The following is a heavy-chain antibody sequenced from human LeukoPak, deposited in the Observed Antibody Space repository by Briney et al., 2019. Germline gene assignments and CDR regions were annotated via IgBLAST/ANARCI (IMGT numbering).Heavy chain of an antibody. Sequence: GGSLRLSCAASGFTFSGSAMHWVRQASGKGLEWVGRIRSKANSYATAYAASVKGRFTISRDDSKNTAYLQMNSLKTEDTAVYYCARDDYGDYVFEGFDYWGQGTLVTVSS. CDR1: GFTFSGSA. D-gene: IGHD4-17*01. J-gene: IGHJ4*02. CDR2: IRSKANSYAT. CDR3: ARDDYGDYVFEGFDY. V-gene: IGHV3-73*01.